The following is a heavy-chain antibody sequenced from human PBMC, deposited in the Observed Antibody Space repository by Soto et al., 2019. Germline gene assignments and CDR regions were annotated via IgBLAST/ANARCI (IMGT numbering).Heavy chain of an antibody. CDR2: ITSTTDGGTP. D-gene: IGHD4-17*01. Sequence: EVQLVESGGGLVKPGGSLRLSCAASGVTFTHAWMNWVRQAPGKGLEWVGRITSTTDGGTPDYAEPVKGRFTISRDDSESTLYLQMNSLKTEDTAVYYCTAAYGDYASDYWGQGTLVTVSS. V-gene: IGHV3-15*01. CDR1: GVTFTHAW. J-gene: IGHJ4*02. CDR3: TAAYGDYASDY.